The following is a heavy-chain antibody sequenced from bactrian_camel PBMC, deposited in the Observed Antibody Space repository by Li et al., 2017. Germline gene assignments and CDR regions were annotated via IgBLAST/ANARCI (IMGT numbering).Heavy chain of an antibody. Sequence: HVQLVESGGGSVQAGGSLTLSCSASESTYRSICMAWFRQAPGSQRGTVATVDSNGVTKVAGSVKGRFTLSKDNAKNTVYLHMYSLKPEDTAVYYCARGEPASFGYWGQGTQVTVS. D-gene: IGHD3*01. CDR2: VDSNGVT. CDR1: ESTYRSIC. V-gene: IGHV3S53*01. J-gene: IGHJ6*01. CDR3: ARGEPASFGY.